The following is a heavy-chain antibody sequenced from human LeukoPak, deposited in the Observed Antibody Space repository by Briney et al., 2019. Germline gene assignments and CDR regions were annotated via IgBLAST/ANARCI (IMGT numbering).Heavy chain of an antibody. Sequence: GESLKVSCTGSGYSFTSYWIGWVRQMPGKGLEWMGIIYPGDSDTRYSTSFQGQVTISADKSISTAYLQWSSLKASATAIYYCARHDFRTYAFDIWGQGTMVTVSS. CDR2: IYPGDSDT. CDR1: GYSFTSYW. D-gene: IGHD3-3*01. J-gene: IGHJ3*02. V-gene: IGHV5-51*01. CDR3: ARHDFRTYAFDI.